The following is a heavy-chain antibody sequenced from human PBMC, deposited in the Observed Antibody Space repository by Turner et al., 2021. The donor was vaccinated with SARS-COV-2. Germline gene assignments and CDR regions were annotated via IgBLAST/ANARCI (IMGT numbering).Heavy chain of an antibody. CDR3: AREMAAHYGSGSYYSAPFDY. J-gene: IGHJ4*02. Sequence: QVPLVESWGGVVQSGRSLRLCCAASGFPLTSYVMHWVRQAPGKGLEWVAVISSDGSNKHYAGSVKGRFTSSRDNSKNTLYLQKNSLRAEDTAVYYCAREMAAHYGSGSYYSAPFDYWGQGTLVTVSS. V-gene: IGHV3-30-3*01. D-gene: IGHD3-10*01. CDR2: ISSDGSNK. CDR1: GFPLTSYV.